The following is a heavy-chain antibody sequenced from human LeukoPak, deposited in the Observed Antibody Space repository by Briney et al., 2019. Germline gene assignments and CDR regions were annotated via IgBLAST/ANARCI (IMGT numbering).Heavy chain of an antibody. Sequence: ASVKVSCKASGYIFTSYDISWVRQAPGQGLEWMGWINPNSGGTNYAQRFQGRVTMTTDTSTSTAYMELRSLRSDDTAVYYCARVRDYGGIGEDYWGQGTLVTVSS. CDR1: GYIFTSYD. V-gene: IGHV1-18*01. D-gene: IGHD3-16*01. J-gene: IGHJ4*02. CDR2: INPNSGGT. CDR3: ARVRDYGGIGEDY.